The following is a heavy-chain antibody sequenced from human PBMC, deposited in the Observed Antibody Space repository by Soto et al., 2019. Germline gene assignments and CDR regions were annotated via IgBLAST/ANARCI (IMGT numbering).Heavy chain of an antibody. V-gene: IGHV3-9*01. Sequence: GGSLRLSCAASGFSFDVYAMHWVRQGPGKGLEWVSGITWNSATIDYADSVKGRFTISRDNAKNSLFLQMDSLRAEDTAFYYCAKDMNFNFGVVGNWGQGTLVTVSS. D-gene: IGHD3-3*01. CDR2: ITWNSATI. CDR1: GFSFDVYA. CDR3: AKDMNFNFGVVGN. J-gene: IGHJ4*02.